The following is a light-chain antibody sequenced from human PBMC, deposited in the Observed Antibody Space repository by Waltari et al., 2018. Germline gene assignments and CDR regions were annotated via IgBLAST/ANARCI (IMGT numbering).Light chain of an antibody. CDR3: QHYYKIPRT. CDR1: QYIGDS. Sequence: DIQMTQSPSSLSASVGDRVTITCRASQYIGDSLAWYQQSPGKAPTLLLSETSRLQSGVPSRFSVSRSGTDYTLTISSLKPEDFATYYCQHYYKIPRTFGQGTTVEVK. V-gene: IGKV1-NL1*01. J-gene: IGKJ1*01. CDR2: ETS.